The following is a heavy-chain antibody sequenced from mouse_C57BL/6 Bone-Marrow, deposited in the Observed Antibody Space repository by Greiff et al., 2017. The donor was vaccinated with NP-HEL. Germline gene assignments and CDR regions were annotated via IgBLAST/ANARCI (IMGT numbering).Heavy chain of an antibody. Sequence: QVQLKQSGAELVKPGASVKLSCKASGYTFTSYWMHWVKQRPGRGLEWIGRIDPNSGGTKYNEKFKSKATLTVDKPSSTAYMQLSSLTSEDSAVYYCASWGLRRAWFAYWGQGTLVTVSA. V-gene: IGHV1-72*01. CDR1: GYTFTSYW. CDR3: ASWGLRRAWFAY. D-gene: IGHD2-4*01. CDR2: IDPNSGGT. J-gene: IGHJ3*01.